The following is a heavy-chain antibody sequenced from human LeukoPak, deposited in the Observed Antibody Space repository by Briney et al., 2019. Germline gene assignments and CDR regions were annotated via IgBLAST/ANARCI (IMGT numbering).Heavy chain of an antibody. J-gene: IGHJ4*02. D-gene: IGHD5-18*01. CDR3: VHSSPTKYSYGSLGGGVDY. CDR2: IYYSGST. V-gene: IGHV4-39*07. CDR1: GGSISSSSYY. Sequence: PSETLSLTCTVSGGSISSSSYYWGWIRQPPGKGLEWIGSIYYSGSTYYNPSLKSRVTISVDTSKNQFSLKLSSVTAADTAVYYCVHSSPTKYSYGSLGGGVDYWGQGTLVTVSS.